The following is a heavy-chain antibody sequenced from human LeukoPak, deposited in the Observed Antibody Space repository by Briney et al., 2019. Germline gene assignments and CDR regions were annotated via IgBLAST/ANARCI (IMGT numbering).Heavy chain of an antibody. J-gene: IGHJ4*02. CDR3: ARENYDFWSGYSAYYFDY. CDR1: GFTFSDYY. CDR2: ISSSVSTI. D-gene: IGHD3-3*01. Sequence: GGSLRLSCAASGFTFSDYYMSWIRQAPGEGREWVSYISSSVSTIYYADSVKGRFTISRDNAKNSLYLQMNSLRAEDTAVYYCARENYDFWSGYSAYYFDYWGQGTLVTVSS. V-gene: IGHV3-11*01.